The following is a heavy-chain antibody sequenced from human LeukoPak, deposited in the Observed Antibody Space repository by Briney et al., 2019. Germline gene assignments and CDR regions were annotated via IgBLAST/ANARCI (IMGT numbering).Heavy chain of an antibody. V-gene: IGHV3-30*03. CDR1: GFTFSSYG. CDR3: ATYSSGWYMKKGAFDI. D-gene: IGHD6-19*01. CDR2: ISYDGSNK. Sequence: GGSLRLSCAASGFTFSSYGMHWVRQAPGKGLEWVAVISYDGSNKYYADSVKGRFTISRDNSKNTLYLQMNSLRAEDTAVYYCATYSSGWYMKKGAFDIWGQGTMVTVSS. J-gene: IGHJ3*02.